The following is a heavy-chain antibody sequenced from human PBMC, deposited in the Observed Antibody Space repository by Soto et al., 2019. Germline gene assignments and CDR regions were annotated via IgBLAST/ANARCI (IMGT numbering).Heavy chain of an antibody. D-gene: IGHD6-25*01. CDR2: IKQDESDK. Sequence: PGGSLRLSCAVSGFRFRDYWMSWVRQAPGKGLEWVANIKQDESDKYYVDSVKGRFTISRDNAKNALYLQMNSLRGDDTAVSSHVRGVEDEDGAAAPWCFFKNWGQVTPGAVSS. CDR3: VRGVEDEDGAAAPWCFFKN. J-gene: IGHJ6*01. V-gene: IGHV3-7*01. CDR1: GFRFRDYW.